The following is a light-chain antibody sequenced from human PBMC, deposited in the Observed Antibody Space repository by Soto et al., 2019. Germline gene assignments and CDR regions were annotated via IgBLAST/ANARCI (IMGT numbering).Light chain of an antibody. V-gene: IGKV3-11*01. J-gene: IGKJ1*01. Sequence: EIVLTQSPATQSLSPGERATLSCRASQSVSNFLAWCQQKPGQAPRLLISDASNRATGIPGRFSGSGSGTDFSLTISSLEPEHFAVYYCQQRSNWPWTFGQGTKVEIK. CDR1: QSVSNF. CDR2: DAS. CDR3: QQRSNWPWT.